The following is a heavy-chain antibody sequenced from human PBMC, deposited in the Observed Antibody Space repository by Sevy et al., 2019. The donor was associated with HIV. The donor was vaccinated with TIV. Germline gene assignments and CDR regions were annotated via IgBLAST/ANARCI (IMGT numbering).Heavy chain of an antibody. J-gene: IGHJ3*02. CDR2: IKSKSDGGTT. CDR3: TTMGYHGGFDI. V-gene: IGHV3-15*01. D-gene: IGHD3-16*02. Sequence: GGSLRLSCAASGFSFRETWMSWVRQGPGKGLELVGRIKSKSDGGTTDYAAPVKGRFTISRDDSKTTLYLQMNSLKTEDTALYYCTTMGYHGGFDICGQGTMVTVSS. CDR1: GFSFRETW.